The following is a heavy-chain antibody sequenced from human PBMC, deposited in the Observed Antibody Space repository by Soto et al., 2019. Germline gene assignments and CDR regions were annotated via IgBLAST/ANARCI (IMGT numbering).Heavy chain of an antibody. V-gene: IGHV3-7*03. D-gene: IGHD2-2*01. CDR3: ARWGQYCSSTSCYNYYYYGMDV. Sequence: GGSLRLSCAASGFTFSSYWMSWVRQAPGKGLEWVANIKQDGSEKYYVDSVKGRFTISRDNAKNSLYLQMNSLRAEDTAVYYCARWGQYCSSTSCYNYYYYGMDVWGQGTTVTVSS. J-gene: IGHJ6*02. CDR2: IKQDGSEK. CDR1: GFTFSSYW.